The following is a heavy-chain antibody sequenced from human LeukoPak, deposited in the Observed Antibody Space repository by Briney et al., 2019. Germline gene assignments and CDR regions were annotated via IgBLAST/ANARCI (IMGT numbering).Heavy chain of an antibody. CDR2: ISYDGSNK. J-gene: IGHJ4*02. D-gene: IGHD2-2*01. CDR3: ARDGDIVVVPAAYFDY. V-gene: IGHV3-30-3*01. CDR1: GFTFSSYA. Sequence: GGSLRLSCAASGFTFSSYAMHWVRQAAGKGLEWVAVISYDGSNKYYADSVKGRFTISRDNSKNTLYLQMNSLRAEDTAVYYCARDGDIVVVPAAYFDYWGQGTLVTVSS.